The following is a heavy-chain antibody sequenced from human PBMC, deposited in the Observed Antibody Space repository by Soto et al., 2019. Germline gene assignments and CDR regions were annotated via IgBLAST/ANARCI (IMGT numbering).Heavy chain of an antibody. CDR1: GGSISSGGYY. D-gene: IGHD6-19*01. CDR3: ARERNVAAVPSPFDY. CDR2: IYYSGHT. Sequence: QVQLQESGPGLVKPSQTLSLSCTVSGGSISSGGYYWSWIRQHPGKGLEWIGYIYYSGHTYHNPSLQSRVTLALDTSKNQYTLKLTYVTAADTAVYYCARERNVAAVPSPFDYWGQGILVTVSS. J-gene: IGHJ4*02. V-gene: IGHV4-31*03.